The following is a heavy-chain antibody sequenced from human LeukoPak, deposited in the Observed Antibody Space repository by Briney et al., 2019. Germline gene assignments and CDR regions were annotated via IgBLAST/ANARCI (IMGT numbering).Heavy chain of an antibody. CDR1: GFTFSSYS. CDR2: ISDDGRNK. D-gene: IGHD3-3*01. CDR3: ARDPRPYPLKPYDFWTGVYGMDV. Sequence: PGGSLRLSCAASGFTFSSYSMNWVRQAPGKGLEWVAVISDDGRNKYSADSVKGRFTISRDDSKNTLYLQMNSLRAEDTAVHYCARDPRPYPLKPYDFWTGVYGMDVWGQGTAVTVSS. J-gene: IGHJ6*02. V-gene: IGHV3-30*03.